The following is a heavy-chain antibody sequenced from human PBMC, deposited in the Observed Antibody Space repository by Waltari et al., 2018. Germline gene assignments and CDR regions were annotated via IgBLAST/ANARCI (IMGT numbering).Heavy chain of an antibody. CDR2: ITGIGNI. CDR3: ARDVPPATAGTMFDY. V-gene: IGHV3-23*01. Sequence: EVQLLESGGGLVQPGGAVRLACECSGFTLRAHAISWVRPPPGKGLEWVSAITGIGNIHYADSVRGRFTISRDISQNTVFLQLSSLRAEDTALYYCARDVPPATAGTMFDYRGRGTLVTVSS. D-gene: IGHD6-19*01. CDR1: GFTLRAHA. J-gene: IGHJ4*02.